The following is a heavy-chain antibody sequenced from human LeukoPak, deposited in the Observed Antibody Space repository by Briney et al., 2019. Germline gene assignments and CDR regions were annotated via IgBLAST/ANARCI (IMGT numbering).Heavy chain of an antibody. J-gene: IGHJ4*02. Sequence: GGSLRLSCAASGFTVSTNCMTWVRQAPGKGLEWVSTIYSGGTTYYADSVMGRFTISRHNSRNTLYLQMNSLRVEDTAVYYCARDYYCSGGSCLYFDYWGQGTLVTVSS. V-gene: IGHV3-53*01. CDR3: ARDYYCSGGSCLYFDY. CDR2: IYSGGTT. CDR1: GFTVSTNC. D-gene: IGHD2-15*01.